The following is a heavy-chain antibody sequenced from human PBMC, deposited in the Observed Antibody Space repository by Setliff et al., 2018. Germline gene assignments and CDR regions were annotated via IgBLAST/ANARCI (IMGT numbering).Heavy chain of an antibody. Sequence: ASVKVSCKASGYTFIYYYIHWVRQAPGQGLEWMGLINPSGGGTIYARKFPGRVTMARETSTSTVYMELSGLRSEDTAVYYCARVYLAGSGWDKANALDIWGQGTMVTVSS. CDR1: GYTFIYYY. J-gene: IGHJ3*02. D-gene: IGHD6-19*01. CDR2: INPSGGGT. CDR3: ARVYLAGSGWDKANALDI. V-gene: IGHV1-46*03.